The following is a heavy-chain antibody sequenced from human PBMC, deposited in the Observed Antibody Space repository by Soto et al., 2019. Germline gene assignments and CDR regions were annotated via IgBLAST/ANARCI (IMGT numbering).Heavy chain of an antibody. V-gene: IGHV4-31*03. Sequence: SETLSLTCTVSGGSISSGGYYWSWIRQHPGKGLEWIGYIYYSGSAYYNPSLKSRVTISVDTSKNQISLKLSSVTAADTSVYYCARDGGGSSGSYYHYFDYWGQGTLVTVSS. D-gene: IGHD1-26*01. CDR1: GGSISSGGYY. CDR3: ARDGGGSSGSYYHYFDY. CDR2: IYYSGSA. J-gene: IGHJ4*02.